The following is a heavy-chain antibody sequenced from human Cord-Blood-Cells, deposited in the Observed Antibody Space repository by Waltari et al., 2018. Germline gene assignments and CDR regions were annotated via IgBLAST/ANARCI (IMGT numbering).Heavy chain of an antibody. D-gene: IGHD6-13*01. Sequence: VPLQESDPGPVKTSETLSLHCTVPGGSLSSYYWSWIRWPPVKGLEWIGYIYYTGSTNYNPALKSRVTISVDTSKNQCSLKLSSVTAADTAVYYCARASYSSSWYWFDPWGQGTLVTVSS. CDR2: IYYTGST. CDR3: ARASYSSSWYWFDP. V-gene: IGHV4-59*01. J-gene: IGHJ5*02. CDR1: GGSLSSYY.